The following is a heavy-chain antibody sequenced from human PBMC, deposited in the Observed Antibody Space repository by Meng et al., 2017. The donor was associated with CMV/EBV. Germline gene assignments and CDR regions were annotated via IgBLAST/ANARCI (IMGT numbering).Heavy chain of an antibody. Sequence: AASGFTVSSYAMHWVRQAPGKGLEWVAVISYDGSNKYYADSVKGRFTISRDNSKNTLYLQMNSLRAEDTAVYYCASAIEYSSSSLHYWGQGTLVTVSS. J-gene: IGHJ4*02. V-gene: IGHV3-30-3*01. D-gene: IGHD6-6*01. CDR1: GFTVSSYA. CDR3: ASAIEYSSSSLHY. CDR2: ISYDGSNK.